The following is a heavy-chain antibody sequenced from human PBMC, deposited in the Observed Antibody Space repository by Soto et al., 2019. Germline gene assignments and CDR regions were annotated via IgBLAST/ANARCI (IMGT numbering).Heavy chain of an antibody. CDR2: INHSGST. CDR3: ARLEMATIDPSAGFDP. Sequence: SETLSLTCAVYGGSGGSFSGYYWSWIRQPPGKGLEWIGEINHSGSTNYNPSLKSRVTISVDTSKNQFSLKLSSVTAADTAVYYCARLEMATIDPSAGFDPWGQGTLVTVSS. D-gene: IGHD5-12*01. CDR1: GGSGGSFSGYY. V-gene: IGHV4-34*01. J-gene: IGHJ5*02.